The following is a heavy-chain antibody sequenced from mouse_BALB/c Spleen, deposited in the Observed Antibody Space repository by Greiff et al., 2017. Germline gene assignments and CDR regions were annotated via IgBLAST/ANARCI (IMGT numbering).Heavy chain of an antibody. Sequence: QVQLQQSGPQLVRPGASVKISCKASGYSFTSYWMHWVKQRPGQGLEWIGMIDPSDSETRLNQKFKDKATLTVDKSSSTAYMQLSSPTSEDSAVYYCARRATGSYYFDYWGQGTTLTVSS. CDR3: ARRATGSYYFDY. J-gene: IGHJ2*01. CDR1: GYSFTSYW. V-gene: IGHV1S126*01. D-gene: IGHD3-1*01. CDR2: IDPSDSET.